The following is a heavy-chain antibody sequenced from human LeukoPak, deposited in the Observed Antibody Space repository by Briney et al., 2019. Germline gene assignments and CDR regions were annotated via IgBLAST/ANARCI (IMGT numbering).Heavy chain of an antibody. CDR2: SSAYNGNT. J-gene: IGHJ6*03. CDR1: GYTFTSNG. Sequence: ASVKVSCKASGYTFTSNGISWVRQAPGQGLEWMGWSSAYNGNTNYAQKLQGRVTMTTDTSTSTAYMELRSLRSEDTAVYYCARGRGIAVAGNLRKKPKTDYYYYMDVWGKGTTVTVSS. V-gene: IGHV1-18*01. CDR3: ARGRGIAVAGNLRKKPKTDYYYYMDV. D-gene: IGHD6-19*01.